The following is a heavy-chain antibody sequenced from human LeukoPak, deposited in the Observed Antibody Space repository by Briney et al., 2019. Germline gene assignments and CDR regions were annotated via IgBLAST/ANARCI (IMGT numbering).Heavy chain of an antibody. J-gene: IGHJ6*03. Sequence: GGSLRLSCAASGFTVSSNYMSWVRQAPGKGLEWVSVIYSGGSKYYADSAKGRFTISRDNSNNTLYLQMNSLRAEDMAVYDCASRYSCYYYYYMDVWGKGTTVTVSS. CDR3: ASRYSCYYYYYMDV. CDR1: GFTVSSNY. D-gene: IGHD5-18*01. V-gene: IGHV3-66*02. CDR2: IYSGGSK.